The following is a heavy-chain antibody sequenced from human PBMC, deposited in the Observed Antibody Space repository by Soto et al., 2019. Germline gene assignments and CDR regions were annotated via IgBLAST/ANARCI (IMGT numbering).Heavy chain of an antibody. CDR3: ARRTMGNYYDVDV. J-gene: IGHJ6*03. D-gene: IGHD3-10*01. CDR1: GFTLSDYY. CDR2: ISSSGTID. V-gene: IGHV3-11*01. Sequence: QQQQVESGGGLVKPGGSLRLSCVASGFTLSDYYMSWIRQAPGKGLEWVSYISSSGTIDNYADSVKGRFTISRDNAKNSLFLQMNGLRAEDTAVYYCARRTMGNYYDVDVWGKGTTVTVSS.